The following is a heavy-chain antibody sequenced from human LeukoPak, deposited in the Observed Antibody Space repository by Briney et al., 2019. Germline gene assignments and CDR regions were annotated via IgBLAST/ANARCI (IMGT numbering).Heavy chain of an antibody. J-gene: IGHJ4*02. CDR1: GGTFSSYA. CDR2: IIPIFGIA. D-gene: IGHD3-9*01. Sequence: GASVKVSCKASGGTFSSYAISWVRQAPGQGLEWMGGIIPIFGIANYAQKFQGRVTITADKSTSTAYMELSSLRSEDTAVYYCARGDDILTGYYPAYDYWGQGTLVTVSS. CDR3: ARGDDILTGYYPAYDY. V-gene: IGHV1-69*10.